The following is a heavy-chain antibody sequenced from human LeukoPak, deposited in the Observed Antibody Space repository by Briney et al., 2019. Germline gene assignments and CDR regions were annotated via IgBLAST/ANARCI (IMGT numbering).Heavy chain of an antibody. Sequence: ASVKVSCKASGYTFTSYYMHWVRQAPGQGLEWMGIINPSGGSTSYAQKFQGRVTMTRDMSTSTVYMELSRLRSDDTAVYYCASSLSGSYRSYYYYMDVWGKGTTVTVSS. CDR3: ASSLSGSYRSYYYYMDV. CDR2: INPSGGST. D-gene: IGHD1-26*01. CDR1: GYTFTSYY. V-gene: IGHV1-46*01. J-gene: IGHJ6*03.